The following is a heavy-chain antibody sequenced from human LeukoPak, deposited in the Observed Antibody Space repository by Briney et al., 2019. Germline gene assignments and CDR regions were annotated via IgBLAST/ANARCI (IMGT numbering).Heavy chain of an antibody. V-gene: IGHV4-34*01. J-gene: IGHJ4*02. CDR3: ATSQCGSDCYLAGDY. CDR2: INHSGST. D-gene: IGHD2-21*02. CDR1: GGSFSGCY. Sequence: SETLSLTCAVYGGSFSGCYWSWIRQPPGKGLEWIGEINHSGSTNYNPSLKSRVTISVDTSKNQFSLNLNSVTAADTAVYYCATSQCGSDCYLAGDYWGQGTLVTVSS.